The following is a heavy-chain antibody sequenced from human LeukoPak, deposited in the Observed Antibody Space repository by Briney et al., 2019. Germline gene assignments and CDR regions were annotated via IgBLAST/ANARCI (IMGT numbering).Heavy chain of an antibody. CDR1: GLTFSNFW. J-gene: IGHJ4*02. CDR3: ARHTNDYLLNTFDS. D-gene: IGHD1-1*01. CDR2: IDSDGSST. V-gene: IGHV3-74*01. Sequence: AGGSLRLSCAVSGLTFSNFWMHWVRHAPGKGLVWVSGIDSDGSSTRYADSVKGRFTISRDNAKNTLYLQMNSLRAEDTAVYYCARHTNDYLLNTFDSWGQGTLVTVSS.